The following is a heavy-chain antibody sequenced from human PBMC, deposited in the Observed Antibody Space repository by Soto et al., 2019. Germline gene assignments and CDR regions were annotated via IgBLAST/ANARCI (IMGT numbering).Heavy chain of an antibody. Sequence: GGSLRFSCAASGFTFSSYGMHWVRQAPGKGLEWVAVISYDGSNKYYADSVKGRFTISRDNSKNTLYLQMNSLRAEDTAVYYCAKDLGSPGDYWGQGTLVTVSS. CDR1: GFTFSSYG. CDR2: ISYDGSNK. D-gene: IGHD7-27*01. CDR3: AKDLGSPGDY. V-gene: IGHV3-30*18. J-gene: IGHJ4*02.